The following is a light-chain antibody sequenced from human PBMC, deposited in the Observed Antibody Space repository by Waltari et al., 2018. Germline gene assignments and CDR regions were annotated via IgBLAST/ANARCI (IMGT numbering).Light chain of an antibody. CDR3: CAFAGRGIYV. CDR2: EVS. V-gene: IGLV2-23*02. CDR1: SSNVGSYPL. Sequence: SALTQPASVSGSPGQSITISCTETSSNVGSYPLLSWDQSHPGGAPKLLIYEVSERPSGVSNRFSGAKSGKTASLTICGLQAEDEADDYCCAFAGRGIYVFGTGTQVTVL. J-gene: IGLJ1*01.